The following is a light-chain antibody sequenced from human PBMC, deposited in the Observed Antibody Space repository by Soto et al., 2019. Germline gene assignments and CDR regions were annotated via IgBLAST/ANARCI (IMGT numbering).Light chain of an antibody. Sequence: EIVLTQSPGTVSLSRGERATLSCRASRSVTSSYLAWYQQKPGQAPRLLIYGVSSRATGIPDRFSGSGAGTDFTLTISRLEPEDFAVYYCQQYGDSPLTFGGGTKVDIK. CDR1: RSVTSSY. V-gene: IGKV3-20*01. J-gene: IGKJ4*01. CDR2: GVS. CDR3: QQYGDSPLT.